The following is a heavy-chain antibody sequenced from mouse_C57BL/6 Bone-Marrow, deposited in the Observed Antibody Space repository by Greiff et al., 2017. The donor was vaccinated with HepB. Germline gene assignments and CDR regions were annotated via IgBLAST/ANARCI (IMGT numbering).Heavy chain of an antibody. CDR3: AREDGSRPHYYSMDY. J-gene: IGHJ4*01. CDR2: IYPGSGST. Sequence: QVQLQQPGAELVKPGASVKMSCKASGYTFTSYWITWVKQRPGQGLEWIGDIYPGSGSTNYNEKFKSKATLTVDTSSSPAYMQLSSLTSEDSAVSYCAREDGSRPHYYSMDYWGQGTSVTVSS. D-gene: IGHD1-1*01. V-gene: IGHV1-55*01. CDR1: GYTFTSYW.